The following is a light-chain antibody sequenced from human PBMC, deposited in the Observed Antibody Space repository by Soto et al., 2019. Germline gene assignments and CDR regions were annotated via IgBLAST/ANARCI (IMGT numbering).Light chain of an antibody. Sequence: QSALTQPRSVSGSPGQSVTISCTGTSSDVGTYDFVSWYQQHPGKAPRLMIFDVSERPSGVPDRFSGSKSGNTASLTISGLRAEDEADYYCCLYAVTFDVFGTGTKVTVL. CDR3: CLYAVTFDV. V-gene: IGLV2-11*01. CDR1: SSDVGTYDF. J-gene: IGLJ1*01. CDR2: DVS.